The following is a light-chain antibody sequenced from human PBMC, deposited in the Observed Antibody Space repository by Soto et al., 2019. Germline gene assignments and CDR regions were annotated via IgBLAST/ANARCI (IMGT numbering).Light chain of an antibody. Sequence: QSALTQPASVSGSPGQSITISCTGTSSDIGAYDYVSWYQQHPGQVPKLVVYDVTNRPSGVSNRFSGSKSDNTASLTISGLRAEDEADYYCSSYTSIRTVIFGGGTKVTVL. V-gene: IGLV2-14*03. CDR1: SSDIGAYDY. CDR3: SSYTSIRTVI. J-gene: IGLJ2*01. CDR2: DVT.